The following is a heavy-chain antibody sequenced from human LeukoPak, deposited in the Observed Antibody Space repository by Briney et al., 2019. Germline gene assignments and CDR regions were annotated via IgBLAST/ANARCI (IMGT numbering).Heavy chain of an antibody. CDR2: INHSGST. CDR3: ARGDCSSTSCYGGNWFDP. Sequence: RASETLSLTCAVYGVSFSGYYWSWLRQPPGKGLEWIGEINHSGSTNYNPSLKSRVTISVDTSKNQFSLKLSSVTAADTAVYYCARGDCSSTSCYGGNWFDPWGQGTLVTVSS. D-gene: IGHD2-2*01. J-gene: IGHJ5*02. V-gene: IGHV4-34*01. CDR1: GVSFSGYY.